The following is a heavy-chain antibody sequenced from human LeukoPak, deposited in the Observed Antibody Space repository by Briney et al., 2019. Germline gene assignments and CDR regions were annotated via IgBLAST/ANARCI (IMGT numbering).Heavy chain of an antibody. CDR1: GFSLGTYS. V-gene: IGHV3-33*01. CDR3: AREMAV. J-gene: IGHJ4*02. CDR2: IWYDGSNE. Sequence: GGSLRLSCVVSGFSLGTYSMHWARQVPGKGLEWVAVIWYDGSNEDYADSVKGRFTISRDNSKNTLYLQMNSLRAGDTAVYYCAREMAVWGQGALVTVSS. D-gene: IGHD5-24*01.